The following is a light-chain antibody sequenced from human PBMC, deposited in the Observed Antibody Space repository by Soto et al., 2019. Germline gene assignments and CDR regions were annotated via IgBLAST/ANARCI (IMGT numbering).Light chain of an antibody. CDR3: NSYADSNTYV. CDR2: EGS. CDR1: SSDVGSYNL. V-gene: IGLV2-23*01. J-gene: IGLJ1*01. Sequence: LTQPASVSGSPGQSITLSCTGTSSDVGSYNLVSWYQQHPGKAPKLMIYEGSKRPSGVSNRFSGSKSGNTASLTISGLQAEDEADYYCNSYADSNTYVFGTGTKVTVL.